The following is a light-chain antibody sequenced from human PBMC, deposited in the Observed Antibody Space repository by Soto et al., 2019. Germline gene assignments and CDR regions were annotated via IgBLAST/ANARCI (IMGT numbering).Light chain of an antibody. CDR3: NSYAGSNHLV. CDR2: NNL. Sequence: QSVLTQPPSVSGAPGQRVTISCTGSSSNFGAGYEVHWYKQLPGTAPTLVIFNNLNRPSGVPDRFSGSKSGNTASLTVSGLQAEDEANYYCNSYAGSNHLVFGGGTKLTVL. J-gene: IGLJ2*01. CDR1: SSNFGAGYE. V-gene: IGLV1-40*01.